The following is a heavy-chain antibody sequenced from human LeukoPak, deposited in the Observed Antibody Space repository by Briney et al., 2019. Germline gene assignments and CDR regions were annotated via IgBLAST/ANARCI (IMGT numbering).Heavy chain of an antibody. Sequence: GESLKISCKGSGSRFTNYWIGWVRQMPGKGLEWMGIIYPGDSDTRYSPSFQGQVTISADKSIGTAYLQWSSLKASDTAMYYCARPPRDYRQGMDVWGQGTTVTVSS. J-gene: IGHJ6*02. CDR2: IYPGDSDT. CDR3: ARPPRDYRQGMDV. V-gene: IGHV5-51*01. CDR1: GSRFTNYW. D-gene: IGHD3-16*01.